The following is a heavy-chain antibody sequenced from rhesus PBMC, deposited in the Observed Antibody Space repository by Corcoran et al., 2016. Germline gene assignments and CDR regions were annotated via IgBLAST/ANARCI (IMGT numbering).Heavy chain of an antibody. J-gene: IGHJ5-2*02. V-gene: IGHV4-147*01. Sequence: QVQLQESGPGLVKHSETLSLTCTVSGGSISESDYWNWIRQPPGKGLEWMGRIYGSDGSTSYHPSLKSRVPFSKDTSKNPFSLKLSSVTAADTAVYYCARGGHELDVWGRGVLVTVSS. CDR3: ARGGHELDV. CDR1: GGSISESDY. CDR2: IYGSDGST.